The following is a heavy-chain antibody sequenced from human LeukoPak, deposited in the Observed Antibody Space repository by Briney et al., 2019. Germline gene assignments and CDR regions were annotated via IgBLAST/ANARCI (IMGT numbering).Heavy chain of an antibody. CDR3: ARVPRSSGWTYFDY. CDR2: IYSGGST. Sequence: GGSLRLSCAASGFTVSSNYMSWVRQAPGKGLEWVSVIYSGGSTSYAASVTGGLTISRDNSTKTLYLQMNSLRAADTAVYYCARVPRSSGWTYFDYWGEGTLVTVSS. CDR1: GFTVSSNY. J-gene: IGHJ4*02. D-gene: IGHD6-19*01. V-gene: IGHV3-66*01.